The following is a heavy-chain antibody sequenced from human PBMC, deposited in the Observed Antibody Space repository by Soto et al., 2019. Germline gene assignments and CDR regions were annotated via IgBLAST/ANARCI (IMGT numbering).Heavy chain of an antibody. CDR1: GFTFSSYE. D-gene: IGHD2-21*02. CDR3: ERDEINCGGDCFSH. CDR2: ISSSGSLI. J-gene: IGHJ1*01. Sequence: EVQLVESGGDLVQPGGSLRLSCAASGFTFSSYEMNWVRQGPGKGLEWISYISSSGSLIYYADSVRGRFTVSRDSAKNSVYLQMNSLRAEDTAVYYCERDEINCGGDCFSHWGQGTLVTVYS. V-gene: IGHV3-48*03.